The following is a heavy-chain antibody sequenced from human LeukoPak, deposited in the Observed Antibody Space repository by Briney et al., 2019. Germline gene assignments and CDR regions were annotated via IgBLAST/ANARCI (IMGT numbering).Heavy chain of an antibody. D-gene: IGHD3-16*02. CDR2: ISSSSSYI. Sequence: GGSLRLSCAASGFTFSSYSMNWVRPAPGKGLEWVSSISSSSSYIYYADSVKGRFTISRDNAKNSLYLQMNSLRAEDTAVYYCARTEGYLDAFDIWGQGTMVTVSS. CDR3: ARTEGYLDAFDI. V-gene: IGHV3-21*01. J-gene: IGHJ3*02. CDR1: GFTFSSYS.